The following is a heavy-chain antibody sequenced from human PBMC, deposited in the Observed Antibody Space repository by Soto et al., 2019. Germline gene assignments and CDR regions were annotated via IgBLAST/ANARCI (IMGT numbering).Heavy chain of an antibody. V-gene: IGHV1-69*06. CDR2: IIPIFGTA. CDR3: ARAEYSGYDYGYYYYYGMDV. CDR1: GGTFSSYA. Sequence: SSVKVSCKASGGTFSSYAISWVRQAPGQGLEWMGGIIPIFGTANYAQKFQGRVTITADKSTSTAYMELSSLRSEDTAVYYCARAEYSGYDYGYYYYYGMDVWGQGTTVTVS. D-gene: IGHD5-12*01. J-gene: IGHJ6*02.